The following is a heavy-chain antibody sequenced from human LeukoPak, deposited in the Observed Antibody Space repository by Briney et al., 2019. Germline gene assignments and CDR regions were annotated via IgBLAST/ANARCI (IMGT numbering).Heavy chain of an antibody. Sequence: GASVKVSCQALGYTFTDHYFHWLRQAPGQGIEWMGWIHPGRGDTNIAQKFQGRVSLTRDMSISTAYMELSRLTSDDTAVYYCARGPGDQFDYWGQGTLVTVSS. V-gene: IGHV1-2*02. CDR2: IHPGRGDT. CDR1: GYTFTDHY. D-gene: IGHD7-27*01. J-gene: IGHJ4*02. CDR3: ARGPGDQFDY.